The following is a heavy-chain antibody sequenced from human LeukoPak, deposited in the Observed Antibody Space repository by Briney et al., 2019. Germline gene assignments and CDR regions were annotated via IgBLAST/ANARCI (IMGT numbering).Heavy chain of an antibody. CDR2: IKSKTDGWTT. CDR3: TTDSNNYYDILTGYYPLDY. J-gene: IGHJ4*02. CDR1: GFTFSNAW. D-gene: IGHD3-9*01. Sequence: PGGSLRLSCAASGFTFSNAWMSWVRQAPGKGLEWGGRIKSKTDGWTTDYAAPVKGRFTISRDDSKNTLYLQMNSLKTEDTAVYYCTTDSNNYYDILTGYYPLDYWGQGTLVTVSS. V-gene: IGHV3-15*01.